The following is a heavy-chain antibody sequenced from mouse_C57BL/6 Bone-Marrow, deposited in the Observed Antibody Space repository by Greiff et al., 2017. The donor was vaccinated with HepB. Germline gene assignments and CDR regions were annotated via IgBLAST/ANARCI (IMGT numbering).Heavy chain of an antibody. CDR3: TVFYYGSMWFAY. J-gene: IGHJ3*01. CDR1: GFNIKDDY. D-gene: IGHD1-1*01. Sequence: EVQLVESGAELVRPGASVKLSCTASGFNIKDDYMHWVKQRPEQGLEWIGWIDPENGDTEYASKFQGKATITADTSSNTAYLQLSSLTSEDTAVYYCTVFYYGSMWFAYWGQGTLVTVSA. CDR2: IDPENGDT. V-gene: IGHV14-4*01.